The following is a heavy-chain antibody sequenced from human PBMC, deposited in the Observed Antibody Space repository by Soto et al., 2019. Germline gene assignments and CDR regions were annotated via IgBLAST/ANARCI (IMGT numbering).Heavy chain of an antibody. CDR1: GYTFTDYY. V-gene: IGHV1-2*02. CDR2: INPNSGAT. J-gene: IGHJ3*02. Sequence: ASVKVSCKASGYTFTDYYMHCVRQAPGQVLEWMGWINPNSGATNYAQKFQGRITMTRDTSITTAYMELSRLRSDDTADTAIYYCARSLKRADAFDIWGQGTMVTVSS. CDR3: ARSLKRADAFDI.